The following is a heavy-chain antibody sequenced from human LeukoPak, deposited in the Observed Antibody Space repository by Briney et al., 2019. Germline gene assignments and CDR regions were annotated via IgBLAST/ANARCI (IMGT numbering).Heavy chain of an antibody. CDR1: GVSHNNYA. Sequence: SGRSLRLSCTASGVSHNNYAMHWVRRPPGRGLEWVAVISFDGTNKYYGDSVEGRFSVSRDNSKNTLYLQMNSQRPDDTAMYYCATDYGDYEPIDYWGQGTLVTVSS. CDR3: ATDYGDYEPIDY. V-gene: IGHV3-30*04. CDR2: ISFDGTNK. J-gene: IGHJ4*02. D-gene: IGHD4-17*01.